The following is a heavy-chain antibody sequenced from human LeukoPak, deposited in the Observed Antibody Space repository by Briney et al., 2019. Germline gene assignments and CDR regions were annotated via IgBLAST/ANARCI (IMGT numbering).Heavy chain of an antibody. Sequence: SETLSLTCAVCGGSFSGYYWTWIRQPPGKGLEWIGEINHSGSTNYDPSLKSRVTISVDTSKNQFSLKLSSVTAADTAVYYCARSLPSVSGYYSYYMDVWGKGTTVTVSS. D-gene: IGHD3-22*01. CDR1: GGSFSGYY. CDR3: ARSLPSVSGYYSYYMDV. J-gene: IGHJ6*03. CDR2: INHSGST. V-gene: IGHV4-34*01.